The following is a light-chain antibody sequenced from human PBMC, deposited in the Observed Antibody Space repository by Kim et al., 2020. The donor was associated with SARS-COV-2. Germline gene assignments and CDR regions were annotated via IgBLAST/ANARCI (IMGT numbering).Light chain of an antibody. CDR3: QQYEGT. J-gene: IGKJ2*02. Sequence: EIVLTQSPGTLSLSPGERATLSCRASQSVSSSYLAWYQQKPGQAPRLLIYGASSRATGIPDRFSGSGSGTDFTLTISRLEPEDFAVYYCQQYEGTFGQGTKLEI. V-gene: IGKV3-20*01. CDR2: GAS. CDR1: QSVSSSY.